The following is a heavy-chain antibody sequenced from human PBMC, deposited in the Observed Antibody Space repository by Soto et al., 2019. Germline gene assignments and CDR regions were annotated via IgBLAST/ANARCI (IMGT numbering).Heavy chain of an antibody. J-gene: IGHJ5*02. V-gene: IGHV4-39*01. CDR2: IYYSGST. D-gene: IGHD6-19*01. CDR1: GGSISSSSYY. Sequence: QLQLQESGPGLVKPSETLSLTCTVSGGSISSSSYYWGWIRQPPGKGLEWIGSIYYSGSTYYNPSLKSRVTIAVDTSKNQFSLKLSSVTAADTAVYYCARRGFSGWVGWFDPWGQGTLVTVS. CDR3: ARRGFSGWVGWFDP.